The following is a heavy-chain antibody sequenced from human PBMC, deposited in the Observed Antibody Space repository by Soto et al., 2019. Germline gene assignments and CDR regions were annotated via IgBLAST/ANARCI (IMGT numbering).Heavy chain of an antibody. Sequence: EVQLVESGGGLVQPGGSLRLSCAASGFTFSSYWMHWVRQAPGKGLVWVSRISNDGSSTSYADSVKGRFTISRDNAKNTLSLQMNSLRAEDTAVYYCTRSDYYGSGSYIYYYGMDVWGQGTTVTVSS. V-gene: IGHV3-74*01. J-gene: IGHJ6*02. CDR2: ISNDGSST. CDR1: GFTFSSYW. CDR3: TRSDYYGSGSYIYYYGMDV. D-gene: IGHD3-10*01.